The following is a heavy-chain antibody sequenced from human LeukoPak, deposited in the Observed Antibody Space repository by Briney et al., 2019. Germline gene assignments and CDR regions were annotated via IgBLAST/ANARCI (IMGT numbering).Heavy chain of an antibody. CDR1: GGSFNSYY. V-gene: IGHV4-4*07. CDR3: ARVDGLGSYKTSHYYFDY. Sequence: SETLSLTCSVSGGSFNSYYWSWLRQPAGKGLEWIGRIRASATPDYSPSLQSRVTISIDTSQRQVSLNLTSVTAADTAVYYCARVDGLGSYKTSHYYFDYWGQGTLVTVSS. CDR2: IRASATP. J-gene: IGHJ4*02. D-gene: IGHD1-26*01.